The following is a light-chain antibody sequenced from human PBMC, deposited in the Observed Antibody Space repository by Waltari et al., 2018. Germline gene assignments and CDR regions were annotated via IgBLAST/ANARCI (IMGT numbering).Light chain of an antibody. CDR2: GAS. CDR1: QSISRY. V-gene: IGKV3-20*01. Sequence: IMLTLSTGTLSLSPGERATLSCRASQSISRYLAWYQQKPGQAPRLLIYGASTRATGIPDRFSGSGSGTDFSLTISGLEPEESAVYYCQHHFRLPATFGQGTKVEIK. J-gene: IGKJ1*01. CDR3: QHHFRLPAT.